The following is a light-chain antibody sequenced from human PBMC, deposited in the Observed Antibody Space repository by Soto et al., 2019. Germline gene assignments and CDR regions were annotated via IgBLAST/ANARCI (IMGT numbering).Light chain of an antibody. CDR1: QGIRYD. V-gene: IGKV1-17*01. CDR2: AAS. Sequence: DIQMTQSPSSLSASIGDRVTITCRASQGIRYDLGWYQQKPGKAPKRLIYAASSLQSGVPTRFSGGGSGTEFTLTISSLQTEDFATYYCLQHHSDPYAFGQGTKLDIK. J-gene: IGKJ2*01. CDR3: LQHHSDPYA.